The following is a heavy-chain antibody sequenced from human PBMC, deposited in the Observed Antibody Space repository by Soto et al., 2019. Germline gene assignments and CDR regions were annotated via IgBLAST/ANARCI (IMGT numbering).Heavy chain of an antibody. D-gene: IGHD3-9*01. CDR3: ARSYYDILTGYYYYYGMDV. CDR1: GYSFTSYW. CDR2: IYPGDSDT. Sequence: GESLKISCKGSGYSFTSYWIGWVRQMPGKGLEWMGIIYPGDSDTRYSPSFQGQVTISADKSISTAYLQWSSLKASDTAMYYCARSYYDILTGYYYYYGMDVWGQGTTVTVSS. V-gene: IGHV5-51*01. J-gene: IGHJ6*02.